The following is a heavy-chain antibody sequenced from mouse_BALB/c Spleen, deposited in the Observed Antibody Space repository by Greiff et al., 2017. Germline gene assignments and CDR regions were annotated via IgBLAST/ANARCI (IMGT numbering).Heavy chain of an antibody. Sequence: EVQLVESGGGLVKPGGSLKLSCAASGFAFSSYDMSWFRQTPEKRLEWVAYISSGGGSTYYPDTVKGRFTISRDNAKNTLYLQMSSLKSEDTAMYYCARHSDGKRYYAMDYWGQGTSVTVSS. CDR2: ISSGGGST. V-gene: IGHV5-12-1*01. D-gene: IGHD2-1*01. J-gene: IGHJ4*01. CDR3: ARHSDGKRYYAMDY. CDR1: GFAFSSYD.